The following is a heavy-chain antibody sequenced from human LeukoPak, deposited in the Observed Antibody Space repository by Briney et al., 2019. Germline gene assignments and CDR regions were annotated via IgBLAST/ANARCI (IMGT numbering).Heavy chain of an antibody. V-gene: IGHV3-48*01. Sequence: GGSLRLSCAASGFTFSSYSMNWVRQAPGKGLEWVSYISSTSSATYYADSMEGRFTISRDNAKNSLYLQMNSLRAADTAVYYCARVRSGYYVDYWGQGTLVTVSS. CDR3: ARVRSGYYVDY. CDR2: ISSTSSAT. CDR1: GFTFSSYS. D-gene: IGHD3-22*01. J-gene: IGHJ4*02.